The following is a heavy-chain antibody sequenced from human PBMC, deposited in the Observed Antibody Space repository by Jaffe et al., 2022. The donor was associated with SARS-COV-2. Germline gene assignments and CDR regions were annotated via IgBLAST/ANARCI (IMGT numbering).Heavy chain of an antibody. CDR1: GYTFTGYY. CDR2: INPNSGGT. Sequence: QVQLVQSGAEVKKPGASVKVSCKASGYTFTGYYMHWVRQAPGQGLEWMGWINPNSGGTNYAQKFQGRVTMTRDTSISTAYMELSRLRSDDTAVYYCARVPNGDLFGVVIRAFDIWGQGTMVTVSS. J-gene: IGHJ3*02. D-gene: IGHD3-3*01. V-gene: IGHV1-2*02. CDR3: ARVPNGDLFGVVIRAFDI.